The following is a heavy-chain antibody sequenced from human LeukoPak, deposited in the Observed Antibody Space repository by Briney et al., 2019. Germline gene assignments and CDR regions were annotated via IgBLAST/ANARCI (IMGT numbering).Heavy chain of an antibody. V-gene: IGHV4-61*02. CDR3: ARDKGGFLYFGEYDP. D-gene: IGHD3-10*01. Sequence: SETLSLTCTVSGASISSGSHHWSWIRQPAGKGLEWIGRIYTSGSTNYDPSLKSRVSISVDMSKNQFSLKLSSVTAADTAVYYCARDKGGFLYFGEYDPWGQGTLVTVSS. J-gene: IGHJ5*02. CDR2: IYTSGST. CDR1: GASISSGSHH.